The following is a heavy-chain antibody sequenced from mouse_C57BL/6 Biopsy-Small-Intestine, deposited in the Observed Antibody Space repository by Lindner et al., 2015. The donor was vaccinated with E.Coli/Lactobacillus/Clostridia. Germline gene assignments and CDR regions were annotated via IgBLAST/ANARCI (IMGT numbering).Heavy chain of an antibody. CDR2: MNPNSGNT. Sequence: SVKVSCKASGYTFTSFDINWVRQATGQGLEWMGWMNPNSGNTGYAQKFQGRITMTRNTSINTAYMELSSLRSEDTAVYYCARDPDFADPRFDYWGQGTLVTVSS. J-gene: IGHJ4*01. V-gene: IGHV1-84*02. CDR1: GYTFTSFD. CDR3: ARDPDFADPRFDY.